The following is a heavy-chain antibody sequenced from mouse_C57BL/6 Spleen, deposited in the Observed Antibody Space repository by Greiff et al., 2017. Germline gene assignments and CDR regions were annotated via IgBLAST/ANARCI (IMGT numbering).Heavy chain of an antibody. CDR3: ASPLGYYAMDY. CDR1: GYTFTSYW. D-gene: IGHD4-1*01. Sequence: QVQLQQPGAELVKPGASVKLSCKASGYTFTSYWMQWVKQRPGQGLEWIGEIDPSDSYTNYNQKFKGKATLTVDTSSSTSYMQLSSLTSEDSAVYYCASPLGYYAMDYWGQGTSVTVSS. CDR2: IDPSDSYT. J-gene: IGHJ4*01. V-gene: IGHV1-50*01.